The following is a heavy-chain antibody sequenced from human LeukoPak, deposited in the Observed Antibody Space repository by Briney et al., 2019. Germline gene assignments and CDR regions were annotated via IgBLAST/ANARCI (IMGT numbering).Heavy chain of an antibody. Sequence: ASVKVSCKAFGYTFTGYYMHWVRQAPGQGLEWMGWINPNSGGTNYAQKFQGRVTMTRDTSISTAYMELSRLRSDDTAVYYCASLGFLGYCSGGSCDNWFDPWGQGTLVTVSS. CDR1: GYTFTGYY. D-gene: IGHD2-15*01. V-gene: IGHV1-2*02. J-gene: IGHJ5*02. CDR2: INPNSGGT. CDR3: ASLGFLGYCSGGSCDNWFDP.